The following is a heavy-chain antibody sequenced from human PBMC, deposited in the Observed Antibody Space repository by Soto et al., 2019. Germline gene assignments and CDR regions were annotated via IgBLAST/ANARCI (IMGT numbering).Heavy chain of an antibody. CDR1: VYGGSISSGGYY. V-gene: IGHV4-31*03. D-gene: IGHD2-2*01. CDR3: ARDRLSISLRGLDF. CDR2: IYHSGST. J-gene: IGHJ4*02. Sequence: SETLSLTCTVSVYGGSISSGGYYWTWIRQRPGKGLEWIGYIYHSGSTYSDPSLKSRVTMSIDTSKNQFSLKLSAVTAADTAVYYCARDRLSISLRGLDFWGQRTMVTVSS.